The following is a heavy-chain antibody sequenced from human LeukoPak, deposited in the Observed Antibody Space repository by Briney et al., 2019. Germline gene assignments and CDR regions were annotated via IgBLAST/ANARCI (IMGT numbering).Heavy chain of an antibody. D-gene: IGHD3-10*01. CDR2: IYSAGGI. CDR3: ASGGLGTRKYYSDPFHY. Sequence: GGSLRLSCAASGFTVSSNYIGWVRQAPGKGLEWVSIIYSAGGIYYADSVRGRFTVSRDNSKNTVGPQMNSLTVEDTAVYYCASGGLGTRKYYSDPFHYWGQGTLVTVSS. J-gene: IGHJ4*02. CDR1: GFTVSSNY. V-gene: IGHV3-53*01.